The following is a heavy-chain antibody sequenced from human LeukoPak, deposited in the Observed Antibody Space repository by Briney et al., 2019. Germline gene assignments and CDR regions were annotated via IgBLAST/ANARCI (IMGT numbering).Heavy chain of an antibody. Sequence: PSETLSLTCTVSGGSISSSSYYWGWIRQPPGKGLEWIGSIYYSGSTYYNPSLKSRVTISVDTSKNQFSLKLSSVTAADTAVYYCARGRWYDSSGYLVYWGQGTLVTVSS. J-gene: IGHJ4*02. V-gene: IGHV4-39*01. CDR1: GGSISSSSYY. CDR3: ARGRWYDSSGYLVY. D-gene: IGHD3-22*01. CDR2: IYYSGST.